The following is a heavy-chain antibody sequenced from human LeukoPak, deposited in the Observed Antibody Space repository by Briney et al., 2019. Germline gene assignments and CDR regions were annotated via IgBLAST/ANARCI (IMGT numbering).Heavy chain of an antibody. D-gene: IGHD5-12*01. CDR1: GGSISSYY. V-gene: IGHV4-59*08. CDR3: ARHGADSGYDPYFDY. J-gene: IGHJ4*02. Sequence: PSETLSLTCTVSGGSISSYYWSWIRRPPGKGLEWIGYIYYSGSTNYNPSLKSRLTISVDTSKNQFSLKLSSVTAADTAVYYCARHGADSGYDPYFDYWGQGTLVTVSS. CDR2: IYYSGST.